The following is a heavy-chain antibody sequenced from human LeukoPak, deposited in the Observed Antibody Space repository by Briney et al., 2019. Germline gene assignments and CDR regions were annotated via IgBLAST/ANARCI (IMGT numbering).Heavy chain of an antibody. CDR2: IFYSGSA. V-gene: IGHV4-61*05. D-gene: IGHD3-9*01. Sequence: SETLSLTCTVSGGSISSSSYYWGWIRQPPGKGLEWIGYIFYSGSANYNPSLKSRVTISLDTPKNQFSLKLTSVTAADTAVYYCARAGGRYFDWLPIPSWGQGTLVTVSS. CDR1: GGSISSSSYY. CDR3: ARAGGRYFDWLPIPS. J-gene: IGHJ4*02.